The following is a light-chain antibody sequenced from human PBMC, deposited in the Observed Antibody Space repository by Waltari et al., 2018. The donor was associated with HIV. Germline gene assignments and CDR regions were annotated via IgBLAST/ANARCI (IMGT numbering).Light chain of an antibody. CDR2: GAS. CDR1: QSVSSN. Sequence: EIVMTQSPATLSVYPGERATRSCRARQSVSSNLAWYQPKPGPAPRHLIYGASTEATGIPARFSGSGSGTEFTLTISSLQSEDFAVYYCQQYNNWPPWVTFGQGTKVEIK. V-gene: IGKV3-15*01. J-gene: IGKJ1*01. CDR3: QQYNNWPPWVT.